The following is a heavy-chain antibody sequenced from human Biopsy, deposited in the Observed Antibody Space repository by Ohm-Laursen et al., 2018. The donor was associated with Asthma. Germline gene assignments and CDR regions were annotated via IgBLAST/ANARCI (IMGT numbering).Heavy chain of an antibody. CDR1: GFAVSRDH. CDR2: IYSGGTS. Sequence: SLRLSCTASGFAVSRDHMFWVRQAPGKGLEWVSVIYSGGTSHTADSVRGRFTISRDYSKNTLYLQMHNLRAEDTAVYYCARGDSSNWSHYYFDYWGQGTLSPSPQ. CDR3: ARGDSSNWSHYYFDY. J-gene: IGHJ4*02. D-gene: IGHD3-22*01. V-gene: IGHV3-53*01.